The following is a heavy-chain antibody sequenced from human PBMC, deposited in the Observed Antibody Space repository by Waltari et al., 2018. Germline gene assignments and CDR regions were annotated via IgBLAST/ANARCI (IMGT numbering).Heavy chain of an antibody. Sequence: QVQLQESGPGLVKPSQTLSLTCTVSGGSISSGGYYWSWIRQHPGKGLGWIGYIYYSGSTYYNPSLKSRVTISVDTSKNQFSLKLSSVTAADTAVYYCAREYEYGSGSYYIEPDYYMDVWGKGTTVTVSS. V-gene: IGHV4-31*03. CDR2: IYYSGST. CDR1: GGSISSGGYY. D-gene: IGHD3-10*01. CDR3: AREYEYGSGSYYIEPDYYMDV. J-gene: IGHJ6*03.